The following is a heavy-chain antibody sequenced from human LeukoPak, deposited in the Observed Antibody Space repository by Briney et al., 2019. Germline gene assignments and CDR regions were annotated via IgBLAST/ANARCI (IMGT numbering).Heavy chain of an antibody. V-gene: IGHV1-18*04. CDR1: GYTFTSYG. CDR3: AGVVPAAGARFDP. CDR2: ISAYNGNT. J-gene: IGHJ5*02. D-gene: IGHD2-2*01. Sequence: EASVKVSCKASGYTFTSYGISWVRQAPGQGLEWMGWISAYNGNTNYAQKLQGRVTMTTDTSTSTAYMELRSLRSDDTAVYYCAGVVPAAGARFDPWGQGTLDTVSS.